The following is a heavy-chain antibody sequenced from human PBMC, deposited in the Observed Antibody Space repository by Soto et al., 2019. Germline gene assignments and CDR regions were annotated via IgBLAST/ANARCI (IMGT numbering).Heavy chain of an antibody. CDR1: GYTFTGYA. Sequence: QVQLVQSGAEEKKPGASVKVSCKASGYTFTGYAMHWVRQAPGQRLEWMGWITAGNGNTKYSQKFQRRVTITRDTSASTSYMELSSLRSDDTAVYYCARAVAVPADFDYWGQGTLVNVS. J-gene: IGHJ4*02. V-gene: IGHV1-3*05. D-gene: IGHD6-19*01. CDR3: ARAVAVPADFDY. CDR2: ITAGNGNT.